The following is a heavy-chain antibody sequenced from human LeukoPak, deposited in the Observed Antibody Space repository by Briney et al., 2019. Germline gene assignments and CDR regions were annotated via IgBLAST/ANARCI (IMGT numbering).Heavy chain of an antibody. Sequence: PSETLSLTCTVSGGSISSYYWSWIRQPPGEGLEWIGYIYYSGSTNYNPSLKSRVTISVDTSKNQFSLKLSSVTAADTAVYYCARTGDCSGGSCYGNWFDPWGQGTLVTVSS. CDR3: ARTGDCSGGSCYGNWFDP. CDR2: IYYSGST. V-gene: IGHV4-59*01. J-gene: IGHJ5*02. D-gene: IGHD2-15*01. CDR1: GGSISSYY.